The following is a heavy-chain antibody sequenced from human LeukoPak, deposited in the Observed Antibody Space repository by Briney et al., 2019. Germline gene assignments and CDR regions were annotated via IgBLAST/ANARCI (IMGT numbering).Heavy chain of an antibody. CDR3: ARARDSSGYDQLDAFDI. Sequence: SDTLSLTCALYGGSFSGYYWSWIRQPPGKGLEWIGEINHSGSTNYNPSLKSRVTISVDTSKNQFSLKLSSVTAADTAVYYCARARDSSGYDQLDAFDIWGQGTMVTVSS. D-gene: IGHD3-22*01. CDR2: INHSGST. J-gene: IGHJ3*02. V-gene: IGHV4-34*01. CDR1: GGSFSGYY.